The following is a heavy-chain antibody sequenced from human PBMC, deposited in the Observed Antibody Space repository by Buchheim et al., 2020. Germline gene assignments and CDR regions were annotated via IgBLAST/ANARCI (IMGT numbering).Heavy chain of an antibody. CDR2: IGGSGEYT. V-gene: IGHV3-23*04. Sequence: EVQLVQSGGGLVQPGGSLSLSCAASGFTFSTYVMTWVRQAPGMGLEWVSTIGGSGEYTFYADSVQGRFTVSRDNFRDTLYLQVSSLRAEDTAVYYCARDHWKVAAGILPFFDYWGQGSL. CDR1: GFTFSTYV. CDR3: ARDHWKVAAGILPFFDY. J-gene: IGHJ4*02. D-gene: IGHD6-19*01.